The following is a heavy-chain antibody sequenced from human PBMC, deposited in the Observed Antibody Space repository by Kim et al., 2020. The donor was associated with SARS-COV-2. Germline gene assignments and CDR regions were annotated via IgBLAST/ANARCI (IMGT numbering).Heavy chain of an antibody. V-gene: IGHV4-38-2*02. D-gene: IGHD3-9*01. CDR1: GYSISSGYY. Sequence: SETLSLTCTVSGYSISSGYYWGWIRQPPGKGLEWIGSIYHSGSTYYNPSLKSRVTISVDTSKNQFSLKLSSVTAADTAVYYCARGGYLLPTGYWGQGTLV. CDR2: IYHSGST. CDR3: ARGGYLLPTGY. J-gene: IGHJ4*02.